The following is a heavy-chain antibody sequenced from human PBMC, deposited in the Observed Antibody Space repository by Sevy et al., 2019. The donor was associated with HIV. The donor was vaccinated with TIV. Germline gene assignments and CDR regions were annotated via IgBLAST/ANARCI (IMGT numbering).Heavy chain of an antibody. CDR2: ISGSGGTI. J-gene: IGHJ6*02. D-gene: IGHD2-2*02. CDR1: GFTFSSYA. CDR3: SRDLVLPTTIDYFYYGMDV. Sequence: GGSLRLSCAASGFTFSSYAMSWVRQAPGKGLKWVSSISGSGGTIYYADSVKGRFTISRDNSKNSLYLQMNSLRAEDTAVYYCSRDLVLPTTIDYFYYGMDVWGQGTTVTVSS. V-gene: IGHV3-23*01.